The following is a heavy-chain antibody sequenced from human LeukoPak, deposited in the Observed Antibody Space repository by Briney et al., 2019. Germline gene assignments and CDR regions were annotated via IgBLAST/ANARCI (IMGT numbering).Heavy chain of an antibody. Sequence: SETLSLTCTVSGGSISSSSYYWGWIRQPPGKGLEWIGSIYYSGSTYYNPSLKSRVTISVDTSKNQFSLKLSSVTAADTAVYYCARAPSNYDILTGYYTGHWFDPWGQGTLVTVSS. CDR2: IYYSGST. V-gene: IGHV4-39*07. CDR1: GGSISSSSYY. CDR3: ARAPSNYDILTGYYTGHWFDP. J-gene: IGHJ5*02. D-gene: IGHD3-9*01.